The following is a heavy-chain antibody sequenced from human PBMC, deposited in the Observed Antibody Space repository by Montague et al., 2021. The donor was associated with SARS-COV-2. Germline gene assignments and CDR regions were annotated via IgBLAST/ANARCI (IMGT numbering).Heavy chain of an antibody. J-gene: IGHJ6*02. V-gene: IGHV4-61*01. CDR3: ARDPWHITIFGVVTRYGMDV. CDR2: LYYSGST. Sequence: SETLSLTCTVSGGSVSSGSYYWSWIRQPPGKGLEWIGYLYYSGSTNYNPSLKSRVTISVDTSKNQFSLKLSSVTAADTAVYYCARDPWHITIFGVVTRYGMDVWGQGTTVTVSS. CDR1: GGSVSSGSYY. D-gene: IGHD3-3*01.